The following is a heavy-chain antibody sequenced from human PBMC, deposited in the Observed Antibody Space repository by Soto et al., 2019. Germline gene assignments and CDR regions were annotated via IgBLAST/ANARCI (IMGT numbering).Heavy chain of an antibody. V-gene: IGHV3-7*01. CDR1: GFTFSSYW. J-gene: IGHJ2*01. CDR2: IKHDGSKI. CDR3: AKRVWYFDL. Sequence: GGSLRLSCAASGFTFSSYWMTWVRQAPGNGLEWVANIKHDGSKIYYVDSVKGRFTISRDNAKNSLYLQMNSLRAEDTAVYYCAKRVWYFDLWGRGTLVTVSS.